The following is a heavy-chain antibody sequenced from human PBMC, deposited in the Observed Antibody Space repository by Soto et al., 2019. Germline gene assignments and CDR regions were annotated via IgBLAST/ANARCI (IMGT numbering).Heavy chain of an antibody. CDR2: IWYDGSNK. V-gene: IGHV3-33*01. J-gene: IGHJ3*02. CDR1: GFTFSSYG. Sequence: GGSLRLSCAASGFTFSSYGMHWVRQAPGKGLEWVAVIWYDGSNKYYADSVKGRFTISRDNSKNTLYLQMNSLRAEDTAVYYCAREDKNYDFWSGYPNDAFDIWGQGTMVTVSS. D-gene: IGHD3-3*01. CDR3: AREDKNYDFWSGYPNDAFDI.